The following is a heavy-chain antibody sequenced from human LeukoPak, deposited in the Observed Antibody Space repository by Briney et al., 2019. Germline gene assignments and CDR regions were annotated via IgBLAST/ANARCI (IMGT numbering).Heavy chain of an antibody. V-gene: IGHV4-34*01. CDR3: ARDPLISSGYYSITKPFVFDI. CDR1: GGSFSGYY. CDR2: INHSGST. J-gene: IGHJ3*02. Sequence: SETLSLTCAVYGGSFSGYYWSWIRQPPGKGLEWIGEINHSGSTNYNPSLKSRVTISVDTSKNQFSLKLSSVTAADTAVYYCARDPLISSGYYSITKPFVFDIWGQGAMVTVSS. D-gene: IGHD3-22*01.